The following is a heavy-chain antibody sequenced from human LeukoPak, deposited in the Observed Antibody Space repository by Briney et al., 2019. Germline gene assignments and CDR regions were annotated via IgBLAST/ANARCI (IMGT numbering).Heavy chain of an antibody. D-gene: IGHD3-10*01. J-gene: IGHJ3*02. V-gene: IGHV1-69*13. CDR2: IIPFFNTT. Sequence: ASVKVSCKASGDTFSSYAISWVRQAPGQGLEWMGGIIPFFNTTKYAQRFQGRVTVTADESTYTAYMELSSLRSEDTAVYYCARRGRAFDIWGQGTMVTVSS. CDR1: GDTFSSYA. CDR3: ARRGRAFDI.